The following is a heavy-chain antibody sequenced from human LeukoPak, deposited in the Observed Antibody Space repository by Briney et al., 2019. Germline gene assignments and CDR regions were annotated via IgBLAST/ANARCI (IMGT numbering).Heavy chain of an antibody. CDR2: IFPSGGEI. Sequence: GGTLRLSCAASGFTFTSYGMSWVRQAPGKGLEWVSSIFPSGGEIHYADSVRGRFTISRGNSKSTLSLQMNSLRAEDTAVYYCAKDIGSYYDYWGQGILVTVSS. V-gene: IGHV3-23*01. CDR1: GFTFTSYG. D-gene: IGHD3-10*01. CDR3: AKDIGSYYDY. J-gene: IGHJ4*02.